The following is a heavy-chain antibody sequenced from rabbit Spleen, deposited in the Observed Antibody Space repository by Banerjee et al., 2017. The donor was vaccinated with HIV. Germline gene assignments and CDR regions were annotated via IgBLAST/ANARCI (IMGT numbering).Heavy chain of an antibody. V-gene: IGHV1S45*01. CDR3: ARDHLNNNFDFNL. CDR2: INAATAKP. Sequence: QEQLVESGGGLVQPEGSLTLTCKASGFSFGDRDVMCWVRQAPGKGLEWIACINAATAKPVYATWAKGRFTISKTSSTTVTLQMTSLTAADTATYFCARDHLNNNFDFNLWGQGTLVTVS. CDR1: GFSFGDRDV. J-gene: IGHJ4*01.